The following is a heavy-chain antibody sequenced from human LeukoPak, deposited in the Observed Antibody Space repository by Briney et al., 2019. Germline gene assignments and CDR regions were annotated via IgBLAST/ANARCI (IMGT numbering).Heavy chain of an antibody. CDR3: ARRSEFDNTHYHYFDY. CDR2: IYHSGST. CDR1: GGSIDSRSYY. D-gene: IGHD2-15*01. Sequence: NPSETLSLTCTVSGGSIDSRSYYWDWIRQAPAKGLEWIGTIYHSGSTEYNPSLKSRVAIFVDTSKNQFSLILHSVAAADTAVYYCARRSEFDNTHYHYFDYWGQGALVTVSS. V-gene: IGHV4-39*01. J-gene: IGHJ4*02.